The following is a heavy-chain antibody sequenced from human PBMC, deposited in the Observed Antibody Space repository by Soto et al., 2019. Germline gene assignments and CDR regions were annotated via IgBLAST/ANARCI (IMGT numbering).Heavy chain of an antibody. V-gene: IGHV3-33*03. CDR1: GFTFNNFG. Sequence: QVQLVESGGGVVQPGRSLRLSCVASGFTFNNFGMHWVRQAPGKGLEWLAVIWFDGSTTYYADSVRGRCTISRDNSKNTLYLEINSLRAEDTAVYYCAKNHNYYDRSGHYYGDGGFDYWGQGTRVTVSS. CDR2: IWFDGSTT. CDR3: AKNHNYYDRSGHYYGDGGFDY. J-gene: IGHJ4*02. D-gene: IGHD3-22*01.